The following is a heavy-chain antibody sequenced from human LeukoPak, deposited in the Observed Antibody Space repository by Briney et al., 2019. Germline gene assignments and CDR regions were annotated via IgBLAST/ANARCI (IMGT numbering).Heavy chain of an antibody. D-gene: IGHD3-9*01. CDR2: VHSSGST. CDR3: ARLAPGNYDILTGDPKVVFDY. J-gene: IGHJ4*02. V-gene: IGHV4-59*01. Sequence: PSETLSLTCTVSGGSISSFFWSWIRQPPGKGLECIGYVHSSGSTKYNPSLKSRLIISVDMSKSQFSLKLRSVSVADTAVYYCARLAPGNYDILTGDPKVVFDYWGQGALVTVSS. CDR1: GGSISSFF.